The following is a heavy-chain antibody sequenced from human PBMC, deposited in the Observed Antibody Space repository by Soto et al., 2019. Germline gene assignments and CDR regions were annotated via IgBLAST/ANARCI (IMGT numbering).Heavy chain of an antibody. CDR1: GFTFSSYA. V-gene: IGHV3-30-3*01. CDR3: ARDFFVDAAMVNLGQLVY. J-gene: IGHJ4*02. D-gene: IGHD5-18*01. Sequence: GGSLRLSCAASGFTFSSYAMHWVRQAPGKGLEWVAVISYDGSNKYYADSVKGRFTISRDNSKNTLYLQMNSLRAEDTAVYYYARDFFVDAAMVNLGQLVYWGE. CDR2: ISYDGSNK.